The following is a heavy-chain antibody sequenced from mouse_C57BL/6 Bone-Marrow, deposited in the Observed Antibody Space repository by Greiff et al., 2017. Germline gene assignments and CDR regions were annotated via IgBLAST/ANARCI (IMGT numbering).Heavy chain of an antibody. CDR1: GFNIKDDY. CDR3: ARIAY. Sequence: EVQRVESGAELVRPGASVKLSCTASGFNIKDDYMHWVKQRPEQGLEWIGWIDPENGDTEYASKFQGKATITVDTSSNTAYLQHSSLTSEDTAVYYCARIAYGGQGTLVTVSA. V-gene: IGHV14-4*01. CDR2: IDPENGDT. J-gene: IGHJ3*01.